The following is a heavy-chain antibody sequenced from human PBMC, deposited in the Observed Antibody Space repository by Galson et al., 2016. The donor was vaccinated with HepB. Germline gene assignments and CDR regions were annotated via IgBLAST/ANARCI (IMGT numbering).Heavy chain of an antibody. J-gene: IGHJ4*02. CDR1: GGSVRGYY. Sequence: TLSLTCAVNGGSVRGYYWSWIRQSPEKGLEWIGEINHSGDTKYNPSLKSRITISTDKSRNQFSLNLNSVTAADTAVYYCARRSENYYGPFDYWGQGILVTVSS. D-gene: IGHD1-26*01. CDR2: INHSGDT. CDR3: ARRSENYYGPFDY. V-gene: IGHV4-34*01.